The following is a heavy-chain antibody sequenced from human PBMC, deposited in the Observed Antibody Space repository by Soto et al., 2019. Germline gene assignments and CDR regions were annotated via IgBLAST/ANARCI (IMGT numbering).Heavy chain of an antibody. J-gene: IGHJ6*02. CDR3: AREEDNLIAVVWYVGDHGMDV. Sequence: EVQLVESGGGLVKPGGSLTLSCAASGFTFSTYSMNWVRQAPGKGLEWVSSVSSSSTYIYYADSVKGRFTVSSDNAKNPRFLQMNSLRAGDTVVYYCAREEDNLIAVVWYVGDHGMDVWGQGTTVTVSS. V-gene: IGHV3-21*01. CDR1: GFTFSTYS. CDR2: VSSSSTYI. D-gene: IGHD3-22*01.